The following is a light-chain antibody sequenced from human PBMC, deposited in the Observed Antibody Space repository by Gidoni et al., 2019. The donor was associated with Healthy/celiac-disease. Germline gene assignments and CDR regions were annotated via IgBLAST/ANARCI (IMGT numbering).Light chain of an antibody. CDR1: QSVSSSY. J-gene: IGKJ2*01. Sequence: EIVLTQSPGTLSLSPGERATLSCRASQSVSSSYLAWYQQKPGQAPRRLIYGASSRATGIPDRFSGSVSGTDFTLTISRLEPEDFAVYYCQQYGSSLMYTFGQGTKLEIK. V-gene: IGKV3-20*01. CDR3: QQYGSSLMYT. CDR2: GAS.